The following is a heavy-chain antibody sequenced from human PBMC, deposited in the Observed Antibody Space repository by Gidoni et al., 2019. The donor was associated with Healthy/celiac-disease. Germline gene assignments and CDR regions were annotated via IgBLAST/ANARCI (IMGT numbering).Heavy chain of an antibody. CDR3: AKAPRGASPLDY. D-gene: IGHD1-26*01. Sequence: EVHLLESGGGLVQPGGSLRLSCAASGFPFSSYAMSWVRQAPGKGLEWVSAISGSGGSTYDADSVKGRFTISRDNSKNTLYLQMNSLRAEDTAVYYCAKAPRGASPLDYWGQGTLVTVSS. V-gene: IGHV3-23*01. CDR2: ISGSGGST. CDR1: GFPFSSYA. J-gene: IGHJ4*02.